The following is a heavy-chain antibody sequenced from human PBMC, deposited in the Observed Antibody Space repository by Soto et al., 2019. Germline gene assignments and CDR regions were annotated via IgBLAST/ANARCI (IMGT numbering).Heavy chain of an antibody. D-gene: IGHD3-3*01. Sequence: PSETLSLTCTVSGGSISSYYWSWIWQPAGKGLEWIGRIYTSGSTNYNPSLKSRVTMSVDTSKNQFSLKLSSVTAADTAVYYCAREWNYDFWSGYYQRGYYGMDVWGQGTTVTVSS. V-gene: IGHV4-4*07. CDR3: AREWNYDFWSGYYQRGYYGMDV. CDR2: IYTSGST. J-gene: IGHJ6*02. CDR1: GGSISSYY.